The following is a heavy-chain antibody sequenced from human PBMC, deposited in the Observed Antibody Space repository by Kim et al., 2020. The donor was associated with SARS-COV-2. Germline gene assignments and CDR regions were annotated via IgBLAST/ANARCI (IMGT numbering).Heavy chain of an antibody. J-gene: IGHJ3*02. CDR1: GGSISSGGYY. CDR2: IYYSGSN. V-gene: IGHV4-31*03. D-gene: IGHD3-3*01. Sequence: SETLSLTCTVSGGSISSGGYYWIWIRQHPGKGLEWIGYIYYSGSNYSYPSLKSRVTISVDTYKNQFSLKLSYVAAADTAVYYCVRVGLITIFGVVNSAFDTWGQGTMVTVSS. CDR3: VRVGLITIFGVVNSAFDT.